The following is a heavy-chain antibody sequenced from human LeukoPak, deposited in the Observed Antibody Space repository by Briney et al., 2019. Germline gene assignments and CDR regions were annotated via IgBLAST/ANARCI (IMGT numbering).Heavy chain of an antibody. CDR1: GYSFTTYW. V-gene: IGHV5-51*01. D-gene: IGHD1-26*01. CDR2: IYPADSDT. J-gene: IGHJ3*02. Sequence: GESLKISCKSSGYSFTTYWIGWVRQMPGKGLEWMGIIYPADSDTRYSPSFQGQVTISADKSISTAYLQWSSLKASDTAIYYCARRERRNTDAFDIWGQGTVVTVSS. CDR3: ARRERRNTDAFDI.